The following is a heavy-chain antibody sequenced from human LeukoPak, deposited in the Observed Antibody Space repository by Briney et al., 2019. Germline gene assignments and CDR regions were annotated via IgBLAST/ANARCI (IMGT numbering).Heavy chain of an antibody. J-gene: IGHJ6*04. CDR3: ARVPYYDILTGYDGMDV. CDR1: GGSVSSGSYY. V-gene: IGHV4-61*01. CDR2: IYYSGST. D-gene: IGHD3-9*01. Sequence: SETLSLTCTVSGGSVSSGSYYWSWIRQPSGKGLEGIGYIYYSGSTNYNPSLKSRVTISVDTSKNQFSLKLSYVTAGDTAVYYCARVPYYDILTGYDGMDVWGKGTTVTVSS.